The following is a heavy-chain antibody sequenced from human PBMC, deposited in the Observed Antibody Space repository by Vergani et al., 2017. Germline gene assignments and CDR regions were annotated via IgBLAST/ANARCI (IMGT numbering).Heavy chain of an antibody. D-gene: IGHD3-9*01. CDR2: INPSGGHT. CDR1: GYTFSNYS. Sequence: QVQVVQSGAEVKKSGASVKVSCKTSGYTFSNYSMHWVRQAPGQGLEWMGMINPSGGHTNYAQKFQGRVTMTRDTSTRPVYMELSSLRSEDTAISYCARGDYGILTGYRYWGQGTLVTVSS. CDR3: ARGDYGILTGYRY. J-gene: IGHJ4*02. V-gene: IGHV1-46*03.